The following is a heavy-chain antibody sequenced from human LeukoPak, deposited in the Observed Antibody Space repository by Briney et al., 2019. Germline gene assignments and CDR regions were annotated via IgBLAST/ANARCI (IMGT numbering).Heavy chain of an antibody. D-gene: IGHD4-17*01. CDR1: GGSISRYY. Sequence: SQTLSLTCTVSGGSISRYYWSWIRHPAGKGLEWIGRKYTSGSPNYNPSLQRRVTMSVDTSKNQFSLKLSSVTAADTCVYYCARSGYGDYVNNYFGYWGQGTLVTVSS. V-gene: IGHV4-4*07. CDR3: ARSGYGDYVNNYFGY. J-gene: IGHJ4*02. CDR2: KYTSGSP.